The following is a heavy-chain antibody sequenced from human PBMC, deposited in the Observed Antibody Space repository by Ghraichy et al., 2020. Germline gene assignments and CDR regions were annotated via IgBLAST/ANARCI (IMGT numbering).Heavy chain of an antibody. V-gene: IGHV3-74*03. CDR2: IHPSAYIS. CDR3: ARGCSTTRCPSDY. CDR1: GFTFGTYW. D-gene: IGHD2-2*01. Sequence: GGSLRLSCAASGFTFGTYWMHWVRQAPGKGLVWVSQIHPSAYISTYADSVKGRFTISRDNAKNTLYLQMNSLTAEDTAVYYCARGCSTTRCPSDYWGQGTLVTVSS. J-gene: IGHJ4*02.